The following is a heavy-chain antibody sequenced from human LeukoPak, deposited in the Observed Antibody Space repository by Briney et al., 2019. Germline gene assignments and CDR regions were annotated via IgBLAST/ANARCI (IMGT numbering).Heavy chain of an antibody. CDR1: GFTFSSYA. Sequence: GGSLRLSCAASGFTFSSYAMSWVRQAPGKGLEWVSAISGSGGSTYYADSVKGRFTISRDNSKNTLYLQMNSLRAEDTAVYYCAARPTPKSQYDFWRGYLDWGQGTLVTVSS. CDR2: ISGSGGST. D-gene: IGHD3-3*01. J-gene: IGHJ4*02. V-gene: IGHV3-23*01. CDR3: AARPTPKSQYDFWRGYLD.